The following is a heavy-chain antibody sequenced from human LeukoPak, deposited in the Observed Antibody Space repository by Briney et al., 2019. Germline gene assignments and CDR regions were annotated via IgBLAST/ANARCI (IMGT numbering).Heavy chain of an antibody. CDR2: IYYSGST. J-gene: IGHJ4*02. Sequence: SETLSLTCTVSGGSISSYYWSWIRQPPGKGLEWIGYIYYSGSTNYNPSLKSRVTISVDTSKNQFSLKLSSVTAADTAVYYCARSNGDYNDYWGQGTLVTVSS. V-gene: IGHV4-59*01. CDR3: ARSNGDYNDY. CDR1: GGSISSYY. D-gene: IGHD4-17*01.